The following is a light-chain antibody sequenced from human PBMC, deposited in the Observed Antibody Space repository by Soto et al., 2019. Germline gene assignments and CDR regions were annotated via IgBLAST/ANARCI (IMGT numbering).Light chain of an antibody. J-gene: IGKJ1*01. CDR3: KQSNTYWWT. CDR1: QSIGRW. V-gene: IGKV1-5*03. CDR2: KAS. Sequence: DIQMTHFPSTLSASVVDIVTITCRASQSIGRWLAWYQQKAGKAPKLLIYKASNLDSGVTSRFSGSGSGTEFTLTITSMQPDDFGTYYCKQSNTYWWTVGQGTTVDIK.